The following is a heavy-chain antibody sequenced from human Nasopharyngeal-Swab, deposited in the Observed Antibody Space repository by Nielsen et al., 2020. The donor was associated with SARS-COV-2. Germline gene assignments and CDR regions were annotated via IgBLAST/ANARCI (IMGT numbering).Heavy chain of an antibody. V-gene: IGHV3-21*04. CDR3: ARDRNTVKGDY. CDR1: GFTFSSYS. Sequence: GESLKISCAASGFTFSSYSMNWVRQAPGKGLEWVSSISSSSSYICYADSVKGRFTISRDNAKNSLYLQMNSLRAEDTAVYYCARDRNTVKGDYWGQGTLVTVSS. D-gene: IGHD4-17*01. J-gene: IGHJ4*02. CDR2: ISSSSSYI.